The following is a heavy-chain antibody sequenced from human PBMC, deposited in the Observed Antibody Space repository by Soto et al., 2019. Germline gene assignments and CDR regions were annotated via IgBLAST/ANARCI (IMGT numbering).Heavy chain of an antibody. CDR1: GFTFSRSI. CDR3: ARGIASSSLVTFDV. CDR2: ISSTSTNI. D-gene: IGHD2-21*01. J-gene: IGHJ3*01. V-gene: IGHV3-21*01. Sequence: GSLRLSCAASGFTFSRSIMHWVRQAPGKGLEWIATISSTSTNIYYADSVKGRFIISRDNPKNSLYLQMNSLRAEDMAVYFCARGIASSSLVTFDVWGQGXMVTVSS.